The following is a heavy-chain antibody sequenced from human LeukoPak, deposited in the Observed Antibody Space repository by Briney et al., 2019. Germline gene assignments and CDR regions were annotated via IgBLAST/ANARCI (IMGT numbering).Heavy chain of an antibody. J-gene: IGHJ6*02. CDR3: ASTGTYCSGGSCYYYGMDV. D-gene: IGHD2-15*01. V-gene: IGHV4-30-2*02. CDR1: GGSISSGGYS. Sequence: PSQTLSLTCAVSGGSISSGGYSWSWIRQPPGKGLEWIGYIYHSGSTNYNPSLKSRVTISVDTSKNQFSLKLSSVTAADTAVYYCASTGTYCSGGSCYYYGMDVWGQGTTVTVSS. CDR2: IYHSGST.